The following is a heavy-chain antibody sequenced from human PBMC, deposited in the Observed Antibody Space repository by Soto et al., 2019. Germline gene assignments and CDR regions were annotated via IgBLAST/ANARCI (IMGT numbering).Heavy chain of an antibody. J-gene: IGHJ2*01. V-gene: IGHV3-33*01. CDR3: AREEYQRYFDR. Sequence: QVQLVESGGGVVQPGRSLRLSCAASGFTFSNYGMHWVRQAPGKGLEWVAVIWYDGSNKYYADSVKGRFTISRDNSKNTLYLQMNSLKAEDTAVYYCAREEYQRYFDRWGRGTLVTVSS. D-gene: IGHD6-6*01. CDR2: IWYDGSNK. CDR1: GFTFSNYG.